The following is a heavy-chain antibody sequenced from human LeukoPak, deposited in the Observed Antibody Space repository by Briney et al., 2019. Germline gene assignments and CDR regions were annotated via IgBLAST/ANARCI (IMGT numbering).Heavy chain of an antibody. CDR1: GGSFSGYY. V-gene: IGHV4-34*01. J-gene: IGHJ4*02. D-gene: IGHD4-23*01. Sequence: ETLSLTCAVYGGSFSGYYWSWICQPPGKGLEWIGEINHSGSTNYNPSLKSRVTISVDTSKNQFSLKLSSVTAADTAVYYCARAPGATTVVTHLPFDYWGQGTLVTVSS. CDR2: INHSGST. CDR3: ARAPGATTVVTHLPFDY.